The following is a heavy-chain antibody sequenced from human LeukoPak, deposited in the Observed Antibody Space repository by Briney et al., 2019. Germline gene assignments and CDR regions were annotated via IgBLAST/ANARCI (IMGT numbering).Heavy chain of an antibody. CDR3: AREGPIVGATHLVDY. J-gene: IGHJ4*02. V-gene: IGHV1-2*02. CDR2: INPNSGGT. Sequence: ASVKVSCKASGYTFTDYYMHWVRQAPGQGLEWMGWINPNSGGTNYAQKFQGRVTMTRDTSISTAYMELSRLGSDDTAVYYCAREGPIVGATHLVDYWGQGTLVSVSS. CDR1: GYTFTDYY. D-gene: IGHD1-26*01.